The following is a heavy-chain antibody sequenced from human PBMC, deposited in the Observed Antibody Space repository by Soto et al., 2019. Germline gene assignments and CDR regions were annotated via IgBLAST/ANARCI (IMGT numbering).Heavy chain of an antibody. J-gene: IGHJ1*01. D-gene: IGHD6-13*01. Sequence: GGSLRLSCAASGFTFSSYAMSWVRQAPGKGLEWVSAISGSGGSTYYADSVKGRFTITKDTSKNQVVLTMTNMDPVDTATYYCARLYSSIWPCFQHWGQGTLVTVSS. CDR1: GFTFSSYA. V-gene: IGHV3-23*01. CDR3: ARLYSSIWPCFQH. CDR2: ISGSGGST.